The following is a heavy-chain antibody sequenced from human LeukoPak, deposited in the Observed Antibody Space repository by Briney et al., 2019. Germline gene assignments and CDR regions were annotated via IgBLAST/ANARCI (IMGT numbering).Heavy chain of an antibody. CDR3: ARVGGSHRVWSAFDI. J-gene: IGHJ3*02. CDR2: TYYRSKWYN. CDR1: GDSVSSNSAA. D-gene: IGHD1-26*01. Sequence: SQTLSLTCAISGDSVSSNSAAWNWVRQSPSRGLEWLGRTYYRSKWYNDYAVSVKSRITINPATSKNQFSLQLNSVTPEDTAVYYCARVGGSHRVWSAFDIWGQGTMVTVSS. V-gene: IGHV6-1*01.